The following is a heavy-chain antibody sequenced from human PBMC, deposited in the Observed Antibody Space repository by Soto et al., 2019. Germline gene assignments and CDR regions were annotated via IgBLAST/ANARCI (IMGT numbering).Heavy chain of an antibody. J-gene: IGHJ6*02. CDR2: IKSKTDGGTT. Sequence: GGSLRLSCAASGFTFSNAWMNWVRQAPGKGLEWVGRIKSKTDGGTTDYAAPVKGRFTISRDDSKNTLYLQMNSLKTEDTAVYYCTTDIVVVPAAMVGAAGDPYYYYYGMDGWGQGTSVTVSS. D-gene: IGHD2-2*01. V-gene: IGHV3-15*07. CDR1: GFTFSNAW. CDR3: TTDIVVVPAAMVGAAGDPYYYYYGMDG.